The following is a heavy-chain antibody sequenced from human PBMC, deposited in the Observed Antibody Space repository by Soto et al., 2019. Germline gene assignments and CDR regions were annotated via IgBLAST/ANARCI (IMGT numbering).Heavy chain of an antibody. CDR2: IWYDGSNK. J-gene: IGHJ4*02. V-gene: IGHV3-33*01. Sequence: HPGGSLRLSCAASGFTFSSYGMHWVRQAPGKGLEWVAVIWYDGSNKYYADSVKGRFTISRDNSKNTLYPQMNSLRAEDTAVYYCAREEVDTAMVNPRSFDYWGQGTLVTVSS. D-gene: IGHD5-18*01. CDR3: AREEVDTAMVNPRSFDY. CDR1: GFTFSSYG.